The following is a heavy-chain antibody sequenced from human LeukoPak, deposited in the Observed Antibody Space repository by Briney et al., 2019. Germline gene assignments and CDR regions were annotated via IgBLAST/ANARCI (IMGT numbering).Heavy chain of an antibody. CDR2: ISGSGGST. CDR3: AKQHGSGSYSAFDI. CDR1: GFTFSDYY. V-gene: IGHV3-23*01. Sequence: PGGSLRLSCAASGFTFSDYYMSWIRQAPGKGLEWVSAISGSGGSTYYADSVKGRFTISRDNSKNTLYLQMNSLRAEDTAVYDCAKQHGSGSYSAFDIWGQGTMVTVSS. D-gene: IGHD3-10*01. J-gene: IGHJ3*02.